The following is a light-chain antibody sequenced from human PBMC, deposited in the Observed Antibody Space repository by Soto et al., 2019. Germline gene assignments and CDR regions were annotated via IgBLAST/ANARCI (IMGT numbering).Light chain of an antibody. CDR1: SSDVGGYNY. CDR2: EVS. V-gene: IGLV2-14*01. CDR3: TSYTCTTLV. J-gene: IGLJ3*02. Sequence: QSVLTQPASVSGSPGQSITISCTGTSSDVGGYNYVSWYQQHPGKAPKLMIFEVSDWPSGVSSRFSGSKSGNTASLTISGLQAEDEADYYCTSYTCTTLVFGGGTKLTVL.